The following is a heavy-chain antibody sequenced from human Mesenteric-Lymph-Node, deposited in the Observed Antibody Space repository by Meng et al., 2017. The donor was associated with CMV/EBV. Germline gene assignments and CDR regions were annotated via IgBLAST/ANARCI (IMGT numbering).Heavy chain of an antibody. CDR1: GYTFNNYY. J-gene: IGHJ4*02. Sequence: ASVKVSCKASGYTFNNYYIHWVRQAPGLGLEWVGMINPGGGYTRYAQKFQGRVNMTRDTSTTTVYMELSSPTSDDSAVFYCAKGGGGPATMLPSIWGQGTLVTVSS. D-gene: IGHD3-10*02. V-gene: IGHV1-46*02. CDR2: INPGGGYT. CDR3: AKGGGGPATMLPSI.